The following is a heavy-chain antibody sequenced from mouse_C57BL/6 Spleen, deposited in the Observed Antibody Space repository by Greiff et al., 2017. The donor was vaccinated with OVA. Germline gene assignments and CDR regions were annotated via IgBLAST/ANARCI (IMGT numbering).Heavy chain of an antibody. CDR2: INPCNGGT. CDR1: GYTFTSYW. V-gene: IGHV1-53*01. CDR3: SRGGYDGAWVAY. D-gene: IGHD2-14*01. Sequence: VQLQQPGTELVKPGASVKLSCKASGYTFTSYWMHWVKQRPGQGLEWIGNINPCNGGTNYNEKFKSKATLTVAKSSSTAYMQISRLTSEASAVYYCSRGGYDGAWVAYRGQGTLVTVSA. J-gene: IGHJ3*01.